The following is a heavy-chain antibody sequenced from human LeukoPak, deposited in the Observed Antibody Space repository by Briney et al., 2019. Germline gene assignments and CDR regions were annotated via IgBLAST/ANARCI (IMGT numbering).Heavy chain of an antibody. V-gene: IGHV4-59*01. CDR1: GGSISSYY. Sequence: PSETLSLTCTVSGGSISSYYWSWIRQPPGKGLEWIGYIYYRVTSDYNPSLKSRVTMSVDMSTRQISLKLSSVTAADTAVYYCARGSIYCSGGSCYSYYYYYMDVWGKGTTVTISS. CDR3: ARGSIYCSGGSCYSYYYYYMDV. D-gene: IGHD2-15*01. J-gene: IGHJ6*03. CDR2: IYYRVTS.